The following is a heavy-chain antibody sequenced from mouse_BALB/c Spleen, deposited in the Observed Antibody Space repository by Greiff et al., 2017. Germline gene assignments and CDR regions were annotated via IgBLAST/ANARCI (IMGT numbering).Heavy chain of an antibody. CDR2: IYPSDSYT. J-gene: IGHJ4*01. D-gene: IGHD4-1*01. V-gene: IGHV1-69*02. CDR3: TRFSGSYAMDY. Sequence: QVQLQQPGAELVRPGASVKLSCKASGYTFTSYWINWVKQRPGQGLEWIGNIYPSDSYTNYNQKFKDKATLTVDKSSSTAYMQLSSPTSEDSAVYYCTRFSGSYAMDYWGQGTSVTVSS. CDR1: GYTFTSYW.